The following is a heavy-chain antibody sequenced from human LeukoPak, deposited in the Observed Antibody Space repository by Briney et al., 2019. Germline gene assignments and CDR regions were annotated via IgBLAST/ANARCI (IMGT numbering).Heavy chain of an antibody. CDR1: GFTFSSYA. CDR3: AKGQPPYCTSDTCHRFDWFDP. D-gene: IGHD2-8*02. V-gene: IGHV3-30*04. Sequence: GRSLRLSCAASGFTFSSYAMHWVRQAPGKGLEWVAVISYDGSNKYYADSVKGRFTISRDNSKSSLYLQLNSLRAEDTATYYCAKGQPPYCTSDTCHRFDWFDPWGQGTLVTVSS. J-gene: IGHJ5*02. CDR2: ISYDGSNK.